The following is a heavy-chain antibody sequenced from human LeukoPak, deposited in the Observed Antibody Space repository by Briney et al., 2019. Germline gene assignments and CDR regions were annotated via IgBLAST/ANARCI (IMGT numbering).Heavy chain of an antibody. D-gene: IGHD3-22*01. J-gene: IGHJ4*02. V-gene: IGHV4-39*07. Sequence: SETLSLTCTVSSGSISSNNHFWGWIRQPQGKGLEWIGNIDYSGSTDYNPSLKSRVSISVDTPKKQFYLKLNSVTAADTAVYYCARWDSSGYIQDYWGQGTLVTVSS. CDR3: ARWDSSGYIQDY. CDR1: SGSISSNNHF. CDR2: IDYSGST.